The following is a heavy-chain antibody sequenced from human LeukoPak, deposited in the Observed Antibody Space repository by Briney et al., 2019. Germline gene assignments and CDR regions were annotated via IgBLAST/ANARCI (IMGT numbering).Heavy chain of an antibody. CDR1: GYTFTSYG. V-gene: IGHV1-18*01. CDR3: ARPNYRGGSGSYGGTNWFDP. D-gene: IGHD3-10*01. J-gene: IGHJ5*02. CDR2: ISGYNGNT. Sequence: GASVKVSCKASGYTFTSYGISRVRQAPGQGLEWMGWISGYNGNTNYAQKLQGRVTMTTDTSTSTAYMELRSLRSDDTAVYYCARPNYRGGSGSYGGTNWFDPWGQGTLVTVSS.